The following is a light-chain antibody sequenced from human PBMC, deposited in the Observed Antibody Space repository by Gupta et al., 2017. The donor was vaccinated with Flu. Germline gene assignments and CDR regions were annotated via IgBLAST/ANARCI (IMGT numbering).Light chain of an antibody. CDR1: QSVSSN. J-gene: IGKJ3*01. CDR3: QQDNNWPLT. CDR2: GAS. V-gene: IGKV3-15*01. Sequence: EIVMTQPPATLSVSRGERATLSCRASQSVSSNLAWYQQKPGQAPRLLIYGASTRATGIPARFSGSGSGTEFTLTISSLQSEDFAVYYCQQDNNWPLTFGPGTKVDIK.